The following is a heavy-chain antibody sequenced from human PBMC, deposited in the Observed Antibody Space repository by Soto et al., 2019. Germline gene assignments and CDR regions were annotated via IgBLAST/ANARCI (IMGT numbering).Heavy chain of an antibody. CDR1: GDSISSSVW. D-gene: IGHD7-27*01. J-gene: IGHJ4*02. CDR2: GFHTGNT. Sequence: AETLSLTCAVSGDSISSSVWWTWVRQPPGKGLEWIGEGFHTGNTNYNPSLKSRVTMSVDKSTNELSLKVTSVTAADTAIYYCARKAWVRFDYWGQGALVTVSS. V-gene: IGHV4-4*02. CDR3: ARKAWVRFDY.